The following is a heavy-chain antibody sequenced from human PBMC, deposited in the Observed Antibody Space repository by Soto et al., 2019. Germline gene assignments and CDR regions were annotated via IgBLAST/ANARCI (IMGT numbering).Heavy chain of an antibody. J-gene: IGHJ5*01. CDR1: GGSISSYY. CDR2: IYTSGST. CDR3: AGEERGTSSPFDS. Sequence: SETLSLTCTVSGGSISSYYWNWVRQPAGKGLERIGRIYTSGSTNYNPSLESRVTMSVDTSKNRFSLKVTSVTAADTAVYYCAGEERGTSSPFDSWGQGTMVTVYS. V-gene: IGHV4-4*07. D-gene: IGHD3-10*01.